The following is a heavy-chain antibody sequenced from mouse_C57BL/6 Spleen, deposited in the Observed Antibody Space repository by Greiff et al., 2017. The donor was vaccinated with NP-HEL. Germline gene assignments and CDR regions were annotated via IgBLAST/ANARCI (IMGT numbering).Heavy chain of an antibody. J-gene: IGHJ3*01. V-gene: IGHV5-9-1*02. CDR2: ISSGGDYI. CDR3: TSLYDYDVAY. CDR1: GFTFSSYA. Sequence: EVHLVESGEGLVKPGGSLKLSCAASGFTFSSYAMSWVRQTPEKRLEWVAYISSGGDYIYYADTVKGRFTISRDNARNTLYLQMSSLKSEDTSMYYCTSLYDYDVAYWGQGTLVTVSA. D-gene: IGHD2-4*01.